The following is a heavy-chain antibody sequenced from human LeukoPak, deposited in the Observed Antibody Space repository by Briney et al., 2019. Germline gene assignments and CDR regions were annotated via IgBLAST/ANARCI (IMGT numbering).Heavy chain of an antibody. CDR2: IYSGGDT. Sequence: GGSLRLSCAASGVTVSSNYRSWVRQVPGKGLEWVSDIYSGGDTNYAASVKGRFTISADNSKNTLYLQMNTLRAEETAVYYCARASGYSGYDPFDYWGQGTLVTVSS. V-gene: IGHV3-53*01. J-gene: IGHJ4*02. CDR3: ARASGYSGYDPFDY. D-gene: IGHD5-12*01. CDR1: GVTVSSNY.